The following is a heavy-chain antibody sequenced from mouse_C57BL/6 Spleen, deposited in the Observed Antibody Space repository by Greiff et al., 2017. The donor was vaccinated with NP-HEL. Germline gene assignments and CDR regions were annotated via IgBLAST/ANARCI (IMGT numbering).Heavy chain of an antibody. CDR1: GYTFTSYW. CDR2: IDPSDSYT. D-gene: IGHD1-1*01. J-gene: IGHJ2*01. Sequence: VQLQQSGAELVMPGASVKLSCKASGYTFTSYWMHWVKQRPGQGLEWIGEIDPSDSYTNYNQKFKGKSTLTVDKSSSTAYMQLSSLTSEDSAVYYCARSFITTVVAYDYWGQGTTLTVSS. V-gene: IGHV1-69*01. CDR3: ARSFITTVVAYDY.